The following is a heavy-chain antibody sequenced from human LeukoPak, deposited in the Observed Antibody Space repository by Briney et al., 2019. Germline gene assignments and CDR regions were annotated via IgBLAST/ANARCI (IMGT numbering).Heavy chain of an antibody. D-gene: IGHD6-19*01. CDR1: GFTFSSFT. CDR3: ARGGVPGNEWGY. J-gene: IGHJ4*02. V-gene: IGHV3-21*01. Sequence: GGSLRLSCAASGFTFSSFTMIWVRQAPGKGLEWVSFISDNSNYIFYADSVRGRFTISRDNAKSSLSLQMNSLRADDTAVYYCARGGVPGNEWGYWGLGTQVTVSS. CDR2: ISDNSNYI.